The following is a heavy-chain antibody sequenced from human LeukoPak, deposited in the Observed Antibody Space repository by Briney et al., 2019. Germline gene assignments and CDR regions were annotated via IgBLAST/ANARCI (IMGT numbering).Heavy chain of an antibody. V-gene: IGHV1-69-2*01. CDR1: GYTFTDYY. CDR3: ARDYRVAGVQFDY. CDR2: VDPEDGET. Sequence: GASVKVSCKVSGYTFTDYYMHWVQQAPGKGLEWMGLVDPEDGETIYAEKFQGRVTITADTSTDTAYMELSSLRSEDTAVYYCARDYRVAGVQFDYWGQGTLVTVSS. J-gene: IGHJ4*02. D-gene: IGHD6-19*01.